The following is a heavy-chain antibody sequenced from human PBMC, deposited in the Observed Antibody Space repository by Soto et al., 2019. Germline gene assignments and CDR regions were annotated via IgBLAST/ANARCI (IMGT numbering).Heavy chain of an antibody. J-gene: IGHJ5*02. CDR2: INHSGST. V-gene: IGHV4-34*01. CDR3: ARARYYYGSGSFLTTNWFDP. CDR1: GGSFSGYY. Sequence: SETLSLTCAVYGGSFSGYYWSWIRQPPGKGLEWIGEINHSGSTNYNPSLKSRVTISVDTSKNQFSLKLSSVTAADTAVYYCARARYYYGSGSFLTTNWFDPWGQGTLVTVSS. D-gene: IGHD3-10*01.